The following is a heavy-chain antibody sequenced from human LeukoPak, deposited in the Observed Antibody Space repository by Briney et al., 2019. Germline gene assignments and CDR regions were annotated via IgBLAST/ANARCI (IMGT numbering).Heavy chain of an antibody. CDR2: ISGSGGST. CDR1: GFTFSSYA. D-gene: IGHD3-10*01. J-gene: IGHJ4*02. Sequence: PGGSLRLSCAASGFTFSSYAMCWVRRAPGKGLEWVSAISGSGGSTYYADSVKGRFTISRDNSKNTLYLQMNSLRAEDTAVYYCAKDQRGNFDYWGQGTLVTVSS. CDR3: AKDQRGNFDY. V-gene: IGHV3-23*01.